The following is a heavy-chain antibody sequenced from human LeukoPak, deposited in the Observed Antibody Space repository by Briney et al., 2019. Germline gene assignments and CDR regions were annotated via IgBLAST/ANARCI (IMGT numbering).Heavy chain of an antibody. CDR1: GGSISSSSYS. V-gene: IGHV4-39*01. CDR3: ARHLGYYGSGSYSHKRPFDY. J-gene: IGHJ4*02. CDR2: IYYSGST. D-gene: IGHD3-10*01. Sequence: SETLSLTCTVSGGSISSSSYSWGWIRQPPGKGLEWIGSIYYSGSTYYNPSLKSRVTISVDTSKNQFSLRLSSVTAADTAVYYCARHLGYYGSGSYSHKRPFDYRGQGTLGTVS.